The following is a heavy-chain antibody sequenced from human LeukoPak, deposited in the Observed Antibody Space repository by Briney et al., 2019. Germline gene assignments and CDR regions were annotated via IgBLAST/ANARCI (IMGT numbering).Heavy chain of an antibody. CDR2: ISSSGSTI. J-gene: IGHJ1*01. Sequence: GGSLRLSCAASGFTFSDYYMSWIRQAPGKGLEWVSYISSSGSTIYYADSVKGRFTISRDNAKNSLYLQMNSLRAEDTAVYYCASSGYYYEGEYFQHWGQGTLVTVSS. V-gene: IGHV3-11*01. CDR3: ASSGYYYEGEYFQH. D-gene: IGHD3-22*01. CDR1: GFTFSDYY.